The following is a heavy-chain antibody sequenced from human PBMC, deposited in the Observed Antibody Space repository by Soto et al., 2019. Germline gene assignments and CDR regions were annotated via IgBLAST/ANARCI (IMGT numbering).Heavy chain of an antibody. V-gene: IGHV4-31*03. D-gene: IGHD2-15*01. J-gene: IGHJ4*02. Sequence: SETLSLTCTVSGGSITTGGYYWSWIRQLPGKGLEWIGHRYYSESTYYNPSLKSRVSISLDTSKNQFSLKLSFVTAADTAMYYCARTKCSGGSCYSWSLDYWGQGTPVTVAS. CDR2: RYYSEST. CDR1: GGSITTGGYY. CDR3: ARTKCSGGSCYSWSLDY.